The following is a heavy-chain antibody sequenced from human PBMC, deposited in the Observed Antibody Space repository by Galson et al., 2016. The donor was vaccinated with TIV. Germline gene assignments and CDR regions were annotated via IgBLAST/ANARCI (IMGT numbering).Heavy chain of an antibody. Sequence: SVKVSCKASGYTFINYGITWVRQAPGQGLEWMGWISAYDGHTNYALKFQGRVTMTTDTATRTAYMDLRSPTSDDAAVYYCARDMGHLDPWGQGTLVTVSS. D-gene: IGHD3-10*01. CDR2: ISAYDGHT. CDR1: GYTFINYG. J-gene: IGHJ5*02. V-gene: IGHV1-18*01. CDR3: ARDMGHLDP.